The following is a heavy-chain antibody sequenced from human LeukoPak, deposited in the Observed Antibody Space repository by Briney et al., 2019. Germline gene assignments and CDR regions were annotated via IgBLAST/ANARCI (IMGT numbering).Heavy chain of an antibody. V-gene: IGHV1-8*01. CDR3: ARGPYDSSGYRFDY. J-gene: IGHJ4*02. CDR2: MNPNSGNT. D-gene: IGHD3-22*01. Sequence: ASVKVSCKASGYTFTSYDINWVRQATGQGLEWMGWMNPNSGNTGYPQKFQGRVTMTRNNSISTAYMELSSLRSEDTAVYYCARGPYDSSGYRFDYWGQGTLVTVSS. CDR1: GYTFTSYD.